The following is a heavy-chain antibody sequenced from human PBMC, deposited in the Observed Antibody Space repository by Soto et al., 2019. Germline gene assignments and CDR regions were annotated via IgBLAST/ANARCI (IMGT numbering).Heavy chain of an antibody. Sequence: AASVKVSCKASGYTFTSYSMHWVRQAPRQRLGWMGWINAGNGNTKYSQKFQGRVTITRDTSASTAYMELSSLRSEDTAVYYCARDLTYYDFWSGYMSWFDPWGEGTLVTVSS. D-gene: IGHD3-3*01. CDR2: INAGNGNT. J-gene: IGHJ5*02. CDR1: GYTFTSYS. V-gene: IGHV1-3*01. CDR3: ARDLTYYDFWSGYMSWFDP.